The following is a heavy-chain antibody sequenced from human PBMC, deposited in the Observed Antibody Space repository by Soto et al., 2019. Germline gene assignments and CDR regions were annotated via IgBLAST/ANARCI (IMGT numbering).Heavy chain of an antibody. CDR2: IYYSGST. D-gene: IGHD6-6*01. J-gene: IGHJ6*02. Sequence: SETLSLTCTASCGSIRSGVYYWSCIRQHPGKGLEWIGYIYYSGSTYYNPSLKSRVTISVDTSKNQFSLKLSSVTAADTAVYYCAREGQLGTSYYYYGMDVWGQGTTVTVSS. V-gene: IGHV4-31*03. CDR1: CGSIRSGVYY. CDR3: AREGQLGTSYYYYGMDV.